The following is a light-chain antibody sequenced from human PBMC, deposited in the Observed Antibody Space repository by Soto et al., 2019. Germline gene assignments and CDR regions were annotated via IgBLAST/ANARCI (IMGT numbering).Light chain of an antibody. J-gene: IGLJ3*02. CDR3: AAWDDRLKGWV. CDR2: YDD. V-gene: IGLV1-36*01. Sequence: QSVLTQPPSVSEAPRQRVSISCSGSSSNIGNNAVNWYQQLPGKAPKLLIYYDDLLPSGVSDRFSGSKSGTSASLAITGLQPEDEADYYCAAWDDRLKGWVFGGGTKLTVL. CDR1: SSNIGNNA.